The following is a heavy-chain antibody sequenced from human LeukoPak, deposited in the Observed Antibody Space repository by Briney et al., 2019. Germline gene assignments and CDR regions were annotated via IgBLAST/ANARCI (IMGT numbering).Heavy chain of an antibody. V-gene: IGHV3-21*01. D-gene: IGHD3-22*01. CDR3: AREPGTYYYDSSGYIDY. CDR2: ISSSSSYI. J-gene: IGHJ4*02. Sequence: PGRSLRLSCAASGFTFSSYSMNWVRQAPGKGLEWVSSISSSSSYIYYADSVKGRFTISRDNAKNSLYLQMNSLRAEDTAVYYCAREPGTYYYDSSGYIDYWGQGTLVTVSS. CDR1: GFTFSSYS.